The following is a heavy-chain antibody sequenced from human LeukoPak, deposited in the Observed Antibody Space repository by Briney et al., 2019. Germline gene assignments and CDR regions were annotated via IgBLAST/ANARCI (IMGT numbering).Heavy chain of an antibody. CDR2: ISGSGGST. Sequence: GGPLRLSCAASGFTFSSYAMSWVRQAPGKGLEWVSAISGSGGSTYYADSVKGRFTISRDNSKNTLYLQMNSLRAEDTAVYYCAKDQDIVLMVYAIPPNFDYWGQGTLVTVSS. CDR3: AKDQDIVLMVYAIPPNFDY. V-gene: IGHV3-23*01. CDR1: GFTFSSYA. D-gene: IGHD2-8*01. J-gene: IGHJ4*02.